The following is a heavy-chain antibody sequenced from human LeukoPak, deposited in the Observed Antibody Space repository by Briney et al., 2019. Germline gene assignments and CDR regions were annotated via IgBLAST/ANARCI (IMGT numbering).Heavy chain of an antibody. CDR3: ARELFDFDY. Sequence: GGSLRLSCAASGFPFSNYAMTWVRQAPGKGLEWVSEITGSGGSTYYADSVKGRFTISRDNSKNTLYLQMNSLRAEDTAIYYCARELFDFDYWGQGTLVTASS. V-gene: IGHV3-23*01. D-gene: IGHD3-10*01. CDR1: GFPFSNYA. J-gene: IGHJ4*02. CDR2: ITGSGGST.